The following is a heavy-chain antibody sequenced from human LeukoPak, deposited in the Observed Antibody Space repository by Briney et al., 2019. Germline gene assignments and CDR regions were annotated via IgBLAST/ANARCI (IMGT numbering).Heavy chain of an antibody. Sequence: ASVKVSCKASGYTFTNYYMHWVRQAPGQGLEWMGIINPSGGSTSYAQKFQGRVSMTRDTSTSTVYMELSSLRSGDTAVYYCARDGYDSSGSHEPELLDYWGQGTLVTVSS. D-gene: IGHD3-22*01. CDR2: INPSGGST. CDR1: GYTFTNYY. J-gene: IGHJ4*02. V-gene: IGHV1-46*01. CDR3: ARDGYDSSGSHEPELLDY.